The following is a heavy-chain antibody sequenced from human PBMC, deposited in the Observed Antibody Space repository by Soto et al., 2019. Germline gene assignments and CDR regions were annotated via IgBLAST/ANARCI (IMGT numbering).Heavy chain of an antibody. Sequence: PGESLKISCSAFGFTFSDYGMHWVRQAPGKGLEFVSAIKSKGDTTYYADSVRGRFTISRDNSKNTLYLQMSSLRGDDTAVYYCVTDRSLAVAELYYFDYWGPGTLVTVSS. V-gene: IGHV3-64D*06. D-gene: IGHD6-19*01. CDR1: GFTFSDYG. CDR3: VTDRSLAVAELYYFDY. CDR2: IKSKGDTT. J-gene: IGHJ4*02.